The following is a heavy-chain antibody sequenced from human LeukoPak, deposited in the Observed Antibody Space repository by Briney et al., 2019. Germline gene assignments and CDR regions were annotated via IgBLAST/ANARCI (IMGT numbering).Heavy chain of an antibody. D-gene: IGHD3-22*01. V-gene: IGHV1-2*02. CDR3: ARGVDYYDSSGYYQYYFDY. J-gene: IGHJ4*02. Sequence: ASVKVSCKASGYTFTGYYMHWVRQAPGQGLEWMGWINPNSGGTNYAQKFQGRVTMTRDTSISTAYMELSRLRSDDTAVYYCARGVDYYDSSGYYQYYFDYWGQGTLVTVSS. CDR2: INPNSGGT. CDR1: GYTFTGYY.